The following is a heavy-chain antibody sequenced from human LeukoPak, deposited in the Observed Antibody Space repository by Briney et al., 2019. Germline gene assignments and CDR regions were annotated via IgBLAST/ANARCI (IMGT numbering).Heavy chain of an antibody. CDR3: TREKSYYYDTSGSDY. CDR2: IRSKTYGGTT. V-gene: IGHV3-49*03. J-gene: IGHJ4*02. Sequence: SGGSLRLSCTASGFPFGDYTMSWFRQAPGKGLEWVGFIRSKTYGGTTEYAASVKGRFTMSRDDSKSIAYLQLNSLKTEDTAVYYCTREKSYYYDTSGSDYWGQVTLVTVSS. CDR1: GFPFGDYT. D-gene: IGHD3-22*01.